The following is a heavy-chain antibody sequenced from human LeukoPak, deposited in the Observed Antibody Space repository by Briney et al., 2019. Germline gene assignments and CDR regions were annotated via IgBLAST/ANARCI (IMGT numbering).Heavy chain of an antibody. CDR1: GFTFSSHW. D-gene: IGHD2-8*01. Sequence: GGSLRLSCAASGFTFSSHWMTWVRQAPGKGLEWVANIKQDGSDKYYVDSVKGRFTISRDNAKNSLYLQMNSLRGEDTAVYYCARDGRYCTNYNCRGDAFAIWGQGTMVTVSS. CDR3: ARDGRYCTNYNCRGDAFAI. CDR2: IKQDGSDK. J-gene: IGHJ3*02. V-gene: IGHV3-7*01.